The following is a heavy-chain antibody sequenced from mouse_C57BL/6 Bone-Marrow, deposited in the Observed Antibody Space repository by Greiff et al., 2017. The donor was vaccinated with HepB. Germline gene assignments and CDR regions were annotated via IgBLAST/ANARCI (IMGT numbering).Heavy chain of an antibody. D-gene: IGHD5-1*01. CDR3: ASTLYL. CDR2: ISYDGSN. Sequence: ESGPGLVKPSQSLSLTCSVTGYSITSGYYWNWIRQFPGNKLEWMGYISYDGSNNYNPTLKIRISITRDTSKNQFFLKLNSVTTEDTATYYCASTLYLWGQGTTLTVSA. V-gene: IGHV3-6*01. J-gene: IGHJ2*01. CDR1: GYSITSGYY.